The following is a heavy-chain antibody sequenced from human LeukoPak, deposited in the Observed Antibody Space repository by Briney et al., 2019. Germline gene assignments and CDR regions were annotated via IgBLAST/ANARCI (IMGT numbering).Heavy chain of an antibody. J-gene: IGHJ5*02. V-gene: IGHV3-23*01. D-gene: IGHD4-17*01. CDR3: AKDKSDSGDSGCFDP. Sequence: GSPLRLSCAVSGFTFSSYAMIWLRQAPGKGVAGVAAISGCGGSTYYAASVKGRFTISRDNSKNTLYLQMNSLRAEDTAVYYCAKDKSDSGDSGCFDPWGQGTLVTVSS. CDR2: ISGCGGST. CDR1: GFTFSSYA.